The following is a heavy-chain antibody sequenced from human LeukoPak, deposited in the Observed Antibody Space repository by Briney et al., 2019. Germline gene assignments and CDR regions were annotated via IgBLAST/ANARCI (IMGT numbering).Heavy chain of an antibody. Sequence: QPGGSLRLSCAASGFTFSSYVMSWVRQAPGKGLECVSAISGGGGSTYYADSVKGRFTISRDNSKNTLYLQVNSLRAEDTAVYYCAKYVSAKGPPYALDVWGQGTTVTVSS. J-gene: IGHJ6*02. CDR2: ISGGGGST. D-gene: IGHD2/OR15-2a*01. CDR3: AKYVSAKGPPYALDV. CDR1: GFTFSSYV. V-gene: IGHV3-23*01.